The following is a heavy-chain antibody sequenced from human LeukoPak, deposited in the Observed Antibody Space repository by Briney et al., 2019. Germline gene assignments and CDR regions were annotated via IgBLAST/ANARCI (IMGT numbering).Heavy chain of an antibody. J-gene: IGHJ3*02. CDR2: IRYDGSNK. CDR3: AKPHLEGFLEWWIDAFDI. Sequence: PGGSLRLSCGASGFTFSSYTMNWVRQAPGKGLEWVAFIRYDGSNKYYADSVKGRFTISRDNSKNTLYLQMNSLRAEDTAVYYCAKPHLEGFLEWWIDAFDIWGQGTMVTVSS. D-gene: IGHD3-3*01. CDR1: GFTFSSYT. V-gene: IGHV3-30*02.